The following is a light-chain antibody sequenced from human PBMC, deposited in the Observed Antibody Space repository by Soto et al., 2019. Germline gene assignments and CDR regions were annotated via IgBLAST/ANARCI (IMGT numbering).Light chain of an antibody. V-gene: IGKV1-5*03. CDR1: QTISSW. CDR2: KAS. Sequence: DIQMTQSPSTLSGSVGDRVTITCRASQTISSWLAWYQQKPGKAPKLLTYKASTLKSGVPSRFSGSRSGTEFTLTISSLQPDDFATYYCQLYNSYSEAFGQGTKVELK. J-gene: IGKJ1*01. CDR3: QLYNSYSEA.